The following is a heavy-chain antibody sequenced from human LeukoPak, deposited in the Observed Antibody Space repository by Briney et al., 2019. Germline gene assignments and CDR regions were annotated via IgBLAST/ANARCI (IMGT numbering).Heavy chain of an antibody. D-gene: IGHD2-2*01. Sequence: PSETLSLTCTVSGGSISSSNYYWGWIRQPPGKGLEWIGTIHYSGSAYYNPSLKSRVTISVDTSKNQFSLRLTSVTAADTAVYYCARSPPAPKEFDYWGQGTLVTVSS. CDR1: GGSISSSNYY. V-gene: IGHV4-39*07. CDR3: ARSPPAPKEFDY. CDR2: IHYSGSA. J-gene: IGHJ4*02.